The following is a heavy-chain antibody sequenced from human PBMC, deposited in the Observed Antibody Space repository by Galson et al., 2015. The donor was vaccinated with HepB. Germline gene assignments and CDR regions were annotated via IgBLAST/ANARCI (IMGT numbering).Heavy chain of an antibody. Sequence: QVQLQESGPGLVKPSETLSLTCTVSGGSISSSYWIWIRQPPGKGLEWIGYMAYSGSTKYNPSLKSRVTISVDTSRNQFSLKLSSVTAADTAVYYCARGFPVELELDYWGLGTRVTVSS. CDR1: GGSISSSY. J-gene: IGHJ4*02. D-gene: IGHD1-1*01. CDR3: ARGFPVELELDY. V-gene: IGHV4-59*01. CDR2: MAYSGST.